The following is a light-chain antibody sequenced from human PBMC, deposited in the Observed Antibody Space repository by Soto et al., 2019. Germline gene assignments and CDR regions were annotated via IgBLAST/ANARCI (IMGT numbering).Light chain of an antibody. CDR2: EVS. V-gene: IGLV2-8*01. CDR3: SSYAGSSTWV. J-gene: IGLJ3*02. CDR1: SSDVGDYNY. Sequence: QSALTQPPSASGSPGQSVTISCTGTSSDVGDYNYVSWYQQHPGKAPKLMIYEVSNRPSGVPDRFSGSKSGNTASLTVSGLQAEDEADYYCSSYAGSSTWVFGGGTKLTVL.